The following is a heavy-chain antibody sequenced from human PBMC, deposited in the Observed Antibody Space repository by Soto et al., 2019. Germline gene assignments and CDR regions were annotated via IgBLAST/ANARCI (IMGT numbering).Heavy chain of an antibody. CDR3: ARGYGEQQLEGLDY. CDR2: IIAYIGKA. D-gene: IGHD6-13*01. V-gene: IGHV1-18*01. J-gene: IGHJ4*02. Sequence: GASVKVSCKASGYTFTSYGISWVRQAPGQGLEWMGWIIAYIGKANYAQKLQGRVTITTDTSTSTAYMELSSLRSEDTAVYYCARGYGEQQLEGLDYWGQGTLVTVSS. CDR1: GYTFTSYG.